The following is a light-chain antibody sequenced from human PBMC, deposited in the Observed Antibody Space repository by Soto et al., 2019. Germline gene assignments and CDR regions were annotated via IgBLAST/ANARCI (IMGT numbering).Light chain of an antibody. CDR1: SSDVGSYDL. V-gene: IGLV2-23*01. Sequence: QSALTQPASVSGSPGQSITISCTGTSSDVGSYDLVSWYQHHPGKAPKLMIYEGSKRPSGVSNRFSGSKSGNTASLTISGLQAEDEADYYCCSYAGRSNVVLGGGTKLTVL. CDR2: EGS. J-gene: IGLJ2*01. CDR3: CSYAGRSNVV.